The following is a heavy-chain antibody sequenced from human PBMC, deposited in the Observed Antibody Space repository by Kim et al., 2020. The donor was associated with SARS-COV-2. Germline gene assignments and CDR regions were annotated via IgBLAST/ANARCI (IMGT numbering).Heavy chain of an antibody. J-gene: IGHJ4*02. D-gene: IGHD1-26*01. CDR3: AREGYTGTYAY. V-gene: IGHV1-3*01. Sequence: YSQKFQDRVTITRDTSAGTAYMELSSLRSEDTAVYYCAREGYTGTYAYWGQGTLVTVSS.